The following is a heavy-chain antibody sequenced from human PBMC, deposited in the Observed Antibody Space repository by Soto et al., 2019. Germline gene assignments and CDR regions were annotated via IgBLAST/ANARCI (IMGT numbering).Heavy chain of an antibody. V-gene: IGHV3-30*18. J-gene: IGHJ4*02. D-gene: IGHD2-15*01. CDR2: ISYDGSNK. Sequence: QVQLVESGGGVVQPGRSLRLSCAASGFTFSSYGMHWVRQAPGKGLEWVAVISYDGSNKYYADSVKGRFTISRDNSKNTIYLQMNSLRAEDTAVYYCAKEIGSSAWYWSATLDYWGQGTLVTVSS. CDR3: AKEIGSSAWYWSATLDY. CDR1: GFTFSSYG.